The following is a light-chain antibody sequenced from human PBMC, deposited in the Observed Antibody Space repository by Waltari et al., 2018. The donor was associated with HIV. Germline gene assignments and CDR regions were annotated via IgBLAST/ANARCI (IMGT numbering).Light chain of an antibody. Sequence: DIQMTQSPSSLSASVGDRVTLTCRSSQDINKYLNWFQQKAGQAPKILIHGASRLESGVPSRFSGSGSWTDFSLTISSLQTEDFATYYCLQSFKTPLTFGPGTKVEI. V-gene: IGKV1-39*01. CDR3: LQSFKTPLT. CDR1: QDINKY. J-gene: IGKJ3*01. CDR2: GAS.